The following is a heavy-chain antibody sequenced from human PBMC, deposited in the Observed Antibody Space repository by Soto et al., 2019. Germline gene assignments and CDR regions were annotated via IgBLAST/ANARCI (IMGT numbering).Heavy chain of an antibody. D-gene: IGHD3-10*01. CDR1: GASITFGGYS. V-gene: IGHV4-30-2*01. CDR2: INHLETT. CDR3: ARGVPRGIIHDFDS. J-gene: IGHJ4*02. Sequence: PSETLSLTCTVSGASITFGGYSWSWIRQTPGKGLEWIGYINHLETTFYNPSFESRLTLSIDRAKNQFSLKLHSMSAADTAVYYCARGVPRGIIHDFDSWGQGSLVTVSS.